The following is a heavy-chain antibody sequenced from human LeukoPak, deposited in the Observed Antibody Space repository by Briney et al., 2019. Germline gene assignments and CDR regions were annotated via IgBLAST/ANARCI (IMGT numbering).Heavy chain of an antibody. CDR3: AKDLGYNWNYFDY. V-gene: IGHV3-23*01. CDR1: GFTFSSYA. Sequence: GGSLRLSXAASGFTFSSYAMSWVRQAPGKGLEWISTINDSGGSTYYADSVKGRFTISRDNSKNTLYLQMHSLRAEDTAVYYCAKDLGYNWNYFDYWGQGTLVTVSS. D-gene: IGHD1-20*01. J-gene: IGHJ4*02. CDR2: INDSGGST.